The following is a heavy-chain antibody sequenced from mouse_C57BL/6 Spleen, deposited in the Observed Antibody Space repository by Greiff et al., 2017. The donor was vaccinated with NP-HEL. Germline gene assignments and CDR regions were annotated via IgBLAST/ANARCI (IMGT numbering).Heavy chain of an antibody. V-gene: IGHV3-6*01. CDR2: ISYDGSN. J-gene: IGHJ4*01. CDR3: AREGDWSYAMDY. Sequence: EVKLVESGPGLVKPSQSLSLTCSVTGYSITSGYYWNWIRQFPGNKLEWMGYISYDGSNNYKPSLKNRISITRDTSKNQFFLKLNSVTTEDTATYCCAREGDWSYAMDYWGQGTSVTVSS. CDR1: GYSITSGYY. D-gene: IGHD2-13*01.